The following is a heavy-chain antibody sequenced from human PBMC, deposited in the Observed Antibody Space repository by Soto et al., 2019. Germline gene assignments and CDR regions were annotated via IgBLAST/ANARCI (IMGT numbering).Heavy chain of an antibody. V-gene: IGHV2-5*02. CDR3: AHTLVAGLGYYFDH. Sequence: QITLKESGPTLVKPTQTLTLTCTFSGFSLSTTRVGVGWIRQPPGKALEWLALIYWDDDKSYSPFLKSRLTITKDTSKNQVVLTMTNMDPMDTATYFCAHTLVAGLGYYFDHWGQGTLVTVSS. CDR1: GFSLSTTRVG. CDR2: IYWDDDK. J-gene: IGHJ4*02. D-gene: IGHD6-19*01.